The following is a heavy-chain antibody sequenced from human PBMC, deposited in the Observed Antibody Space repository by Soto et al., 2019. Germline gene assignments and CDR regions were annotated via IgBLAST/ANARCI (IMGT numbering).Heavy chain of an antibody. D-gene: IGHD2-15*01. J-gene: IGHJ6*02. CDR1: GGTFSSYD. CDR3: ARGSESTTQRQYYYGMDV. Sequence: GASVKVSCKASGGTFSSYDIRWVRQAPGQGLEWMGGIIPIFGTANYAQKFQGRVTITADESTSTAYMELSSLRSEDTAVYYCARGSESTTQRQYYYGMDVWGQGTTVTVSS. CDR2: IIPIFGTA. V-gene: IGHV1-69*13.